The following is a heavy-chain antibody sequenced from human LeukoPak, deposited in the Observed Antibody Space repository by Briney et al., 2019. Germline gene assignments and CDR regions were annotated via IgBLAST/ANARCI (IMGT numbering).Heavy chain of an antibody. CDR3: AKDMGGSGSYHHAFDI. D-gene: IGHD3-10*01. Sequence: GGSLRLSCAASGFTFDDYAMHWVRQAPGKGLEWVSGISWNSGSIGYADSVKGRFTISRDNAKNSLYLQMNSLRAEDTALYYCAKDMGGSGSYHHAFDIWGQGTMVTVSS. J-gene: IGHJ3*02. CDR1: GFTFDDYA. CDR2: ISWNSGSI. V-gene: IGHV3-9*01.